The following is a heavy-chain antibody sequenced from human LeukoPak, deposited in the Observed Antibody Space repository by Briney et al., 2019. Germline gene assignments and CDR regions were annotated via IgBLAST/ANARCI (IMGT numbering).Heavy chain of an antibody. D-gene: IGHD6-19*01. CDR1: GFTFSSYS. V-gene: IGHV3-21*04. J-gene: IGHJ4*02. Sequence: GGSLRLSCAASGFTFSSYSMNWVRQAPGKGLEWVSSISSSSSYIYYADSVKGRFTISRDNSKNTLYLQMNSLRAEDTAVYYCANGPYSSGWFFVYWGQGTLVTVSS. CDR3: ANGPYSSGWFFVY. CDR2: ISSSSSYI.